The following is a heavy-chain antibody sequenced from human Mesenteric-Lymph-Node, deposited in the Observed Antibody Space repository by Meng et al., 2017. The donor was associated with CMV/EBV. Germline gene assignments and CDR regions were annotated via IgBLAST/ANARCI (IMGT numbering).Heavy chain of an antibody. CDR2: ISSSSSYI. V-gene: IGHV3-21*01. CDR1: GFTFSSYS. CDR3: APRLGARDYGMDV. J-gene: IGHJ6*02. D-gene: IGHD7-27*01. Sequence: GESLKISCAASGFTFSSYSMNWVRQAPGKGLEWVSSISSSSSYIYYADSVKGRFTISRDNAKNSLYLQMNSLRAEDTAVYYCAPRLGARDYGMDVWGQGTLVTVSS.